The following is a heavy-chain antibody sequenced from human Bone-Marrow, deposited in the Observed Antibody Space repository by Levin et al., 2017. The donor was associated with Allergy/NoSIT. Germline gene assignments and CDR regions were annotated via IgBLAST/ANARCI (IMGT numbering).Heavy chain of an antibody. CDR1: GYTFTSYA. CDR2: INAGNGNT. D-gene: IGHD6-13*01. J-gene: IGHJ4*02. V-gene: IGHV1-3*01. Sequence: ASVKVSCKASGYTFTSYAVHWVRQAPGQRLEWMGWINAGNGNTKYSQKFQGKVTITRDTSATTAYMELSSLTSEDTAVYYCARETAGLDYWGQGTLVTVSS. CDR3: ARETAGLDY.